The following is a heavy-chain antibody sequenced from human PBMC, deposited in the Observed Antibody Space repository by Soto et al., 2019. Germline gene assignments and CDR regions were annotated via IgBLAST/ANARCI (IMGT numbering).Heavy chain of an antibody. CDR3: ANDPGYCLDY. D-gene: IGHD2-15*01. J-gene: IGHJ4*02. Sequence: SQXLSLTCAISGDSVSGNSAVWNWSRQSPPRGLEWMGRXYYRYXWYIDYEVYVXXRITINPXXYNNKVSLNLNSVTPEDAAVYYCANDPGYCLDYWGQGTQVTVSS. V-gene: IGHV6-1*01. CDR2: XYYRYXWYI. CDR1: GDSVSGNSAV.